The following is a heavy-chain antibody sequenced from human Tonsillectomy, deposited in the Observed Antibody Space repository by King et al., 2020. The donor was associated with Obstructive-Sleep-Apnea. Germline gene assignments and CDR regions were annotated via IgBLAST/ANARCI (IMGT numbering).Heavy chain of an antibody. J-gene: IGHJ4*02. CDR2: INTNSGGT. CDR1: GYTFTGHS. CDR3: ARTYGSGNYFYY. V-gene: IGHV1-2*02. Sequence: VQLVESGAEVKKPGASVKVSCKASGYTFTGHSIHWVRQAPGQGLEWMGWINTNSGGTNYAQKFQGRVTMTRETSISTAFMELSRLRSDDTAVYYCARTYGSGNYFYYWGQGTLVTVSS. D-gene: IGHD3-10*01.